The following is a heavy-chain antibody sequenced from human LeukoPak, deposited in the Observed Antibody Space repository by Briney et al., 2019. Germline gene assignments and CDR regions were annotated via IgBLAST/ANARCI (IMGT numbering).Heavy chain of an antibody. CDR3: ARRLGRSFDY. V-gene: IGHV1-3*04. CDR2: INIGNGNT. Sequence: GASVKVSCKASGYTFINHAIHWVRQAPGQRLEWMGWINIGNGNTKYSQNFQGRITITRDTSATTAYMDLSSLRSEDTAVYYCARRLGRSFDYWGQGTLVTVS. J-gene: IGHJ4*02. D-gene: IGHD2-21*01. CDR1: GYTFINHA.